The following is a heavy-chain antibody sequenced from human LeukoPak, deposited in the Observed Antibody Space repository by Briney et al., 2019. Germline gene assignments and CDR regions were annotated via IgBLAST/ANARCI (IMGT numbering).Heavy chain of an antibody. CDR3: ARQLAHFDF. Sequence: SETLSLTCSVSGGSVINYYWTWIRQPPGKRLEWLGYSYYSGTTNYNPSLKSRVSILVDTSKNQFSLKLTSVTAADTAVNYCARQLAHFDFWGQGILVTVSS. CDR1: GGSVINYY. CDR2: SYYSGTT. V-gene: IGHV4-59*08. J-gene: IGHJ4*02.